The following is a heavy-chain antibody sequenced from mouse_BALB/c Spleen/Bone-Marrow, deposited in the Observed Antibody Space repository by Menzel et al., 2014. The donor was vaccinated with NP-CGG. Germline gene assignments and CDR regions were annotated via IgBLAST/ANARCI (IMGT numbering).Heavy chain of an antibody. V-gene: IGHV1-82*01. CDR2: IYPGDGDT. J-gene: IGHJ4*01. CDR1: GYTFSSSW. Sequence: VQLQQSGPELVKPGASVKISCKTSGYTFSSSWMNRVKQRPGQGLEWIGRIYPGDGDTNYNGEFKGKATLTADKSSSTAYMQLSSLTSVDSAVYFCARVYYDSGRYAMDYWGQGTSVTVSS. CDR3: ARVYYDSGRYAMDY. D-gene: IGHD2-4*01.